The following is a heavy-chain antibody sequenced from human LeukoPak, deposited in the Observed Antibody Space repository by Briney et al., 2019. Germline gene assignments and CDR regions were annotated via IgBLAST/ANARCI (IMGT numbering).Heavy chain of an antibody. D-gene: IGHD1-26*01. CDR3: AKDGSGSYSQPLEY. Sequence: GRSLRLSCAASGFTFSSYGMHWVRQAPGKGLEWVAAISYDGSNKYYADSVKGRFTISRDNSKNTLYLQMNSLRAEDTAVYYCAKDGSGSYSQPLEYWGQGTLVTVSS. CDR2: ISYDGSNK. V-gene: IGHV3-30*18. CDR1: GFTFSSYG. J-gene: IGHJ4*02.